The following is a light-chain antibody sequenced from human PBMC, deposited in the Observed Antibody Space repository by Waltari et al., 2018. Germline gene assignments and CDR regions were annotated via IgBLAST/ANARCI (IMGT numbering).Light chain of an antibody. J-gene: IGLJ3*02. Sequence: VLTQPPSVSDAPGQGVAISCSGSRSNTGNNPKTWYLQVPGKAPKLLIYYDDLLPSGVPDRFSGSRSGTSASLAISGLQSEDEGDYYCATWDNTLSGWVFGGGTRLTVL. CDR3: ATWDNTLSGWV. V-gene: IGLV1-36*01. CDR2: YDD. CDR1: RSNTGNNP.